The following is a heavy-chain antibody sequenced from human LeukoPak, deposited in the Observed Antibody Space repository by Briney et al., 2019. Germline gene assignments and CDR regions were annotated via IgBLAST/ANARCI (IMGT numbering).Heavy chain of an antibody. J-gene: IGHJ4*02. CDR2: IYYSGST. D-gene: IGHD2-8*01. V-gene: IGHV4-59*01. Sequence: SETLSLTCTVSGGSISSYYWSWIRQPPGKGLEWIGYIYYSGSTNYNPSLKSRVTISVDTSKNQFSLKLSSVTAADTAVYYCARVSRYCTNGVCYIFDYWGQGTLVTVSS. CDR1: GGSISSYY. CDR3: ARVSRYCTNGVCYIFDY.